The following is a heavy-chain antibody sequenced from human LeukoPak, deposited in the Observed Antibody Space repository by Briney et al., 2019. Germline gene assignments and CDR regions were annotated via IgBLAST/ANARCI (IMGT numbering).Heavy chain of an antibody. CDR3: AREVLYSLLSMYDY. CDR2: IYSSGST. D-gene: IGHD2-2*01. V-gene: IGHV4-39*07. J-gene: IGHJ4*02. Sequence: SETLSLTCRVSGASINSGSNYWGWIRQPPGKTLEWIGSIYSSGSTYYNPSLKSRVTISVDKSKNQFSLKLSSVTAADTAVYYCAREVLYSLLSMYDYWGQGTLVTVSS. CDR1: GASINSGSNY.